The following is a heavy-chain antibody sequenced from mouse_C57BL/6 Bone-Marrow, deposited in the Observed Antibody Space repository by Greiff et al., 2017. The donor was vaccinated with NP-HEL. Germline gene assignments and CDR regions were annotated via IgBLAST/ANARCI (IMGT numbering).Heavy chain of an antibody. J-gene: IGHJ1*03. Sequence: EVKLMESGGDLVKPGGSLKLSCAASGFTFSSYGMSWVRQTPDKRLEWVATISSGGSYTYYPDSVKGRFTISRDNAKNTLYLQMSSLKSEDTAMYYCARPLLDGYFDVWGTGTTVTVSS. V-gene: IGHV5-6*01. CDR3: ARPLLDGYFDV. CDR1: GFTFSSYG. CDR2: ISSGGSYT. D-gene: IGHD6-1*01.